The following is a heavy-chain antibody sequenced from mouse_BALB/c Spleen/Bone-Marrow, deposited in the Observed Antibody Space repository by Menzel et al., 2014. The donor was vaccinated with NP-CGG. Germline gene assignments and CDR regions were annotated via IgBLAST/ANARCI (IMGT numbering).Heavy chain of an antibody. CDR1: GFDFSRYW. V-gene: IGHV4-1*02. CDR3: ARLGYYGGFAY. CDR2: INPDSSTI. J-gene: IGHJ3*01. D-gene: IGHD2-3*01. Sequence: EVQLVESGGGLVQPGGSLKLSCAASGFDFSRYWMSWVRQAPGKGLEWIGEINPDSSTINYTPSLKDRFIISRDNAKNTLYLQMSKVRSEDTALYYCARLGYYGGFAYWGQGTLVTVSA.